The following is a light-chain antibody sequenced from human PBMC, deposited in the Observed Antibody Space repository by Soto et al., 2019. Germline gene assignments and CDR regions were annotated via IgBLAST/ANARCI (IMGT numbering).Light chain of an antibody. V-gene: IGKV3-20*01. CDR3: HQYGDSPQT. CDR2: GAS. J-gene: IGKJ1*01. CDR1: QSVTSAH. Sequence: EIVLPQSPGTLSLSPGERATLSCRASQSVTSAHLAWYRQKVGQAPRLLIYGASNRATGIPDRFSGSGSGTDLTLTISRLEPEDFAVYYCHQYGDSPQTFGQGTKVDIK.